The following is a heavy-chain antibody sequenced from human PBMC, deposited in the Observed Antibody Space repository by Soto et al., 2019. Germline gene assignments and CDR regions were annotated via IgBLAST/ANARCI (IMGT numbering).Heavy chain of an antibody. CDR1: GFTFSSYG. J-gene: IGHJ5*02. V-gene: IGHV3-33*01. CDR3: ARDYGSGSYSPNTDNWFVP. CDR2: IWYDGSNK. D-gene: IGHD3-10*01. Sequence: PGGSLRLSCAASGFTFSSYGMHWVRQAPGKGLEWVAVIWYDGSNKYYADSVKGRFTISRDNSKNTLYLQMNSLRAEDTAVYYCARDYGSGSYSPNTDNWFVPWGQGTLVTVSS.